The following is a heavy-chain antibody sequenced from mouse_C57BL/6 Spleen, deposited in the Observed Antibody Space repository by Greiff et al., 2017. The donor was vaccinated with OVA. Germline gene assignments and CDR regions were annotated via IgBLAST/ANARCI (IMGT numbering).Heavy chain of an antibody. CDR3: ALYDYDGPYAMDY. CDR1: GYSFTDYN. J-gene: IGHJ4*01. CDR2: INPNYGTT. D-gene: IGHD2-4*01. Sequence: FHLPQSGPELVKPGASVKISCKASGYSFTDYNMNWVKQSNGKSLEWIGVINPNYGTTSYNQKFKGKATLTVDQSSSTAYMQLNSLTSEDSAVYYCALYDYDGPYAMDYWGQGTSVTVSS. V-gene: IGHV1-39*01.